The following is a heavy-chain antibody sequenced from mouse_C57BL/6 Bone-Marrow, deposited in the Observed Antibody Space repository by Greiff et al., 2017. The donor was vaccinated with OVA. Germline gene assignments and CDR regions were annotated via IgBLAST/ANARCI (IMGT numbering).Heavy chain of an antibody. V-gene: IGHV2-2*01. Sequence: VKLVESGPGLVQPSQSLSITCTVSGFSLTSYGVHWVRQSPGKGLEWLGVIWSGGSTDYNAAFISRLSISKDNSKSQVFFKMNSLQADDTAIYYCARKGTTYYYAMDYWGQGTSVTVSS. CDR3: ARKGTTYYYAMDY. CDR1: GFSLTSYG. D-gene: IGHD5-5*01. CDR2: IWSGGST. J-gene: IGHJ4*01.